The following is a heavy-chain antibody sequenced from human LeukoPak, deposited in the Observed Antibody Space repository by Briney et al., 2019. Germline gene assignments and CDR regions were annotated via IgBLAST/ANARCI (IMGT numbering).Heavy chain of an antibody. CDR3: ARGAPQNVLLWLWNYFDY. Sequence: SETLSLTCAVYGGSFSGYYWSWIRQPPGKGLEWIGEINHSGSTNYNPSLKSRVTISVDTSKNQFSLKLSSVTAADTAVYYCARGAPQNVLLWLWNYFDYWGQGTLVTVSS. CDR2: INHSGST. D-gene: IGHD3-10*01. CDR1: GGSFSGYY. J-gene: IGHJ4*02. V-gene: IGHV4-34*01.